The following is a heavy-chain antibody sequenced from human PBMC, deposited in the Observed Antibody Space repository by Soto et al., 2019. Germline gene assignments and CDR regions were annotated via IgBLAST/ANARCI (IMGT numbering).Heavy chain of an antibody. CDR1: GFTFSDHF. D-gene: IGHD1-26*01. J-gene: IGHJ4*02. CDR2: MTPSGSSR. V-gene: IGHV3-11*04. Sequence: PGGSLRLSCAASGFTFSDHFMSWIRQAPGKGLEWISYMTPSGSSRSYADSVKGRFTISRDNAKNSLYLQMNSLRAEDTAVYYCASGRSAIVGAKDHWGQGTLVTVSS. CDR3: ASGRSAIVGAKDH.